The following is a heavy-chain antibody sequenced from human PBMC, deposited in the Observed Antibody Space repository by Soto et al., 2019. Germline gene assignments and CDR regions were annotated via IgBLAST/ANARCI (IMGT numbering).Heavy chain of an antibody. D-gene: IGHD3-22*01. CDR3: ATRGMVVAFN. CDR1: GFTFSTYT. J-gene: IGHJ4*02. Sequence: VQLVESGGGVVQPGRSLRLSCAASGFTFSTYTMSWVRQAPGKGLEWVSAIGSSGDSTFYADSVKGRFTISRDNSKNTLYLQMNSLRAEDTAIYYCATRGMVVAFNWGQGTLVTVSS. V-gene: IGHV3-23*04. CDR2: IGSSGDST.